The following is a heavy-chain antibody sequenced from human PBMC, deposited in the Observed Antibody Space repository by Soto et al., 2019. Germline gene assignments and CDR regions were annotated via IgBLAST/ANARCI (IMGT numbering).Heavy chain of an antibody. D-gene: IGHD6-13*01. Sequence: QVQLVESGGGVVQPGRSLRLSCAASGFTFSSYGMHWVRQAPGKGLEWVAVIWYDGSNKYYADSVKGRFTISRDNPKNTRYVQMNSLRAEETAVYYCAGDRGYSSSWLDYWGQGTLVSVSS. CDR3: AGDRGYSSSWLDY. J-gene: IGHJ4*02. CDR1: GFTFSSYG. CDR2: IWYDGSNK. V-gene: IGHV3-33*01.